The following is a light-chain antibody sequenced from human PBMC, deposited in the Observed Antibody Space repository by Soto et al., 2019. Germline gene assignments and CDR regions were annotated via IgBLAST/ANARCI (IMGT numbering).Light chain of an antibody. V-gene: IGKV1-39*01. CDR3: QQGCSRPIT. CDR1: QSIGNY. CDR2: TAS. Sequence: DIHPAHISSTQSHALVSSIADNCRASQSIGNYLIWYQLKPGKAPKLLIYTASSLQSGVPSRFSGSGTGTDFTLTISSLQPEDFAIYYCQQGCSRPITFGQGTRLEI. J-gene: IGKJ5*01.